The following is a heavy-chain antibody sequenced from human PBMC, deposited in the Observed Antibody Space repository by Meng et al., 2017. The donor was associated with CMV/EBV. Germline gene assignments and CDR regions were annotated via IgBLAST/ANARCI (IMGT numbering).Heavy chain of an antibody. J-gene: IGHJ5*02. CDR2: INPNSGGT. V-gene: IGHV1-2*02. CDR1: YNFTGYY. D-gene: IGHD3-3*01. CDR3: ARADYDFWSGYPLGFDP. Sequence: YNFTGYYMHWVRQAPGQGLEWMGWINPNSGGTNYAQKFQGRVTMTRDTSISTAYMELSRLRSDDTAVYYCARADYDFWSGYPLGFDPWGQGTLVTVSS.